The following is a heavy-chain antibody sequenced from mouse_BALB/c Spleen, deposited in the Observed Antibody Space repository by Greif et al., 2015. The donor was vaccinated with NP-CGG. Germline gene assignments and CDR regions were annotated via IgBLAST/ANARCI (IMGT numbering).Heavy chain of an antibody. J-gene: IGHJ4*01. CDR2: IYPGDGDT. CDR1: GYTFTSYW. Sequence: VQLQQSGAELARPGASVKLSCKASGYTFTSYWMQWVKQRPGQGLEWIGAIYPGDGDTRYTQKFKGKATLTADKSSSTAYMQLSSLASEDSAVYYCARGSSSYAMDYWVQGTSVTVSS. V-gene: IGHV1-87*01. CDR3: ARGSSSYAMDY. D-gene: IGHD1-3*01.